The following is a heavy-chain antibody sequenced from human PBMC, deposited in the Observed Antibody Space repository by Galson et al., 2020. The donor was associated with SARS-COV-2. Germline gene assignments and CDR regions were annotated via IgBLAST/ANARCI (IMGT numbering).Heavy chain of an antibody. Sequence: SETLSLTCAVSGGSIISGGYSWNWLRQPPGKGLEWIRHIYYSGTTYSNPSLKSRLTLSVGTSKNQFSLNVSSVTAADTAVYYCGRGVYYYGVDAWRRGTAVIGCS. J-gene: IGHJ6*02. CDR3: GRGVYYYGVDA. D-gene: IGHD1-20*01. CDR1: GGSIISGGYS. V-gene: IGHV4-30-4*07. CDR2: IYYSGTT.